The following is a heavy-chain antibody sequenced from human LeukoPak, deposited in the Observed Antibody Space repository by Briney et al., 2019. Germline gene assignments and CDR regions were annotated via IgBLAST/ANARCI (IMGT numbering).Heavy chain of an antibody. Sequence: PSETLSLTCAVYGGSFSGYYWSWIRQPPGKGQEWIGEINHSGSTNYNPSLKSRVTISVDTSKNQFSLNLSSVTAADTAVYYCTRGRAAMVPLWGQGTLVTVSS. CDR2: INHSGST. CDR3: TRGRAAMVPL. CDR1: GGSFSGYY. V-gene: IGHV4-34*01. D-gene: IGHD5-18*01. J-gene: IGHJ4*02.